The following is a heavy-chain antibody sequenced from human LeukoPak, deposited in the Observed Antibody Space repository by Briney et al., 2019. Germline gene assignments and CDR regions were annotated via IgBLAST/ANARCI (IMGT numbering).Heavy chain of an antibody. CDR1: GFTFHDYA. CDR3: AELGITMIGGV. V-gene: IGHV3-9*01. CDR2: INWNSGTI. Sequence: GGSLRLSCAASGFTFHDYAMHWVRQAPGRGLEWVSGINWNSGTIAYADSVRGRFTISRDNAKNSLYLQMNSLRAEDTAVYYCAELGITMIGGVWGKGTTVTISS. J-gene: IGHJ6*04. D-gene: IGHD3-10*02.